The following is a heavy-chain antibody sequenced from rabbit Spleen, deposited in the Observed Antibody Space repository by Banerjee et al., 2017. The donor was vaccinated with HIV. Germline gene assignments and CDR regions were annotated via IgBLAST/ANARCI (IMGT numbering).Heavy chain of an antibody. D-gene: IGHD3-1*01. J-gene: IGHJ4*01. CDR1: GFSFSAGYY. V-gene: IGHV1S40*01. Sequence: VESGGGLVKPGASLTLTCKASGFSFSAGYYACWVRQAPGKGLEWIGCIGTGSGSTWYASWVNGRFTISKTSSTTVTLQMTSLTAADTATHFCVRDTWKFSLWGPGTLVTVS. CDR3: VRDTWKFSL. CDR2: IGTGSGST.